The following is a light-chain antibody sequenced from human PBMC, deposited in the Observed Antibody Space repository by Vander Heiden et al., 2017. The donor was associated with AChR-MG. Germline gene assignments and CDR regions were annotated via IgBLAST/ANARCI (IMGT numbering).Light chain of an antibody. Sequence: EIVLTQSPATLSLSPGERATLSCRASQSVSSYLAWYQQKPGQAPRLLIYDASNRATGIPARFSGSGSGTDFTLTISSLEPEDFAVYYCQQRSNWWTFGPGTNLEIK. J-gene: IGKJ1*01. CDR1: QSVSSY. V-gene: IGKV3-11*01. CDR3: QQRSNWWT. CDR2: DAS.